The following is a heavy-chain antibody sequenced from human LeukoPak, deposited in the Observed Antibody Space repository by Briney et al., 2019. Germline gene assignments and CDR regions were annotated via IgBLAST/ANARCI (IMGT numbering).Heavy chain of an antibody. CDR2: ISAYNGNT. J-gene: IGHJ4*02. CDR3: ARVIWYSSSWYGDY. CDR1: GYTFTSYG. D-gene: IGHD6-13*01. Sequence: EASVKVSCKASGYTFTSYGISWVRQAPGQGLEWMGWISAYNGNTNYAQKLQGRVTMTTDTFTSTAYMELRSLRSDDTAVYYCARVIWYSSSWYGDYWGQGTLVTVSS. V-gene: IGHV1-18*04.